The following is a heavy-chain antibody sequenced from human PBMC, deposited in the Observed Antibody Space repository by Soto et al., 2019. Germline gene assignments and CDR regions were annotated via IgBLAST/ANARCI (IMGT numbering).Heavy chain of an antibody. Sequence: XETLSLTCTVSGCSISSNSYYWGWIRQSPGKGLEWIGTIYYSGSTYYNPSLKSRVTISVDRSKNQFSLKLSSVTAADTAVYYCARDRTGSSGFDYWGQGTLVTVSS. D-gene: IGHD3-22*01. J-gene: IGHJ4*02. V-gene: IGHV4-39*07. CDR1: GCSISSNSYY. CDR3: ARDRTGSSGFDY. CDR2: IYYSGST.